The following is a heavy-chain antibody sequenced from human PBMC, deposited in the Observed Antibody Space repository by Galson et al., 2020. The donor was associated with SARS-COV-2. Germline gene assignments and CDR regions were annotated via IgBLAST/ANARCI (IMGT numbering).Heavy chain of an antibody. V-gene: IGHV4-31*03. CDR3: AAGMTTEIPVDY. CDR1: GGTISSGASY. CDR2: IYYSGTT. J-gene: IGHJ4*02. Sequence: EPSETLSLTCTVSGGTISSGASYWTWIRPYPGQDLAWLGYIYYSGTTYSNPSTKSRLTMSADTSKKQFSLKLTAGAAADTAVYDCAAGMTTEIPVDYWGPGTLGTVSS. D-gene: IGHD4-17*01.